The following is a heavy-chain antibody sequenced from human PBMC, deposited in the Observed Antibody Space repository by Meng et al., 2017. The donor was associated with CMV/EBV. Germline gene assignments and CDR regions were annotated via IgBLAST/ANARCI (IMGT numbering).Heavy chain of an antibody. D-gene: IGHD3-3*01. J-gene: IGHJ6*02. CDR1: GFTFSSYA. Sequence: GESLKISCAASGFTFSSYAMHWVRQAPGKGLEWVAVISYDGSNKYYADSVKGRFTISRDNSKNTLYLQMNSLRAEDTAVDYCARDTILEWLLSGNYYYGMDVWGQGTTVTVSS. CDR3: ARDTILEWLLSGNYYYGMDV. V-gene: IGHV3-30*04. CDR2: ISYDGSNK.